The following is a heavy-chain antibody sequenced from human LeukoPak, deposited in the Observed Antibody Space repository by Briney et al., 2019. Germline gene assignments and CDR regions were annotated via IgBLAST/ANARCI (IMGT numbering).Heavy chain of an antibody. Sequence: GGSLRLSCAASGFTFSSYAMSWVRQAPGKGLEWVSAISGSGGSTYYADSAKGRFTISRDNSKNTLYLQMNSLRAEDTAVYYCARQNDFWSGYYFYWGQGTLVTVSS. D-gene: IGHD3-3*01. CDR1: GFTFSSYA. J-gene: IGHJ4*02. CDR3: ARQNDFWSGYYFY. V-gene: IGHV3-23*01. CDR2: ISGSGGST.